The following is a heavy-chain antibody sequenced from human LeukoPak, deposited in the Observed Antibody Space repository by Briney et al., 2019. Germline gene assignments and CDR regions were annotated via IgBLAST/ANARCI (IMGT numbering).Heavy chain of an antibody. Sequence: PSETLSLTCTVSGGSISSYYGSWIRQPAGKGLEWIGYIYNSGSTSYNPSLKSRVSLSVDTSKNLFSLTLNSMTAADTAVYYCARGWGPAYCGGDCHRHFDYWGQGTQVTVSS. J-gene: IGHJ4*02. V-gene: IGHV4-4*07. CDR2: IYNSGST. D-gene: IGHD2-21*02. CDR1: GGSISSYY. CDR3: ARGWGPAYCGGDCHRHFDY.